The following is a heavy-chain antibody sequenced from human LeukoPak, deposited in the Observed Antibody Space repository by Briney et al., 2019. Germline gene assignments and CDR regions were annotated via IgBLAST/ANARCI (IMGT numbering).Heavy chain of an antibody. CDR1: GFTFDDYA. V-gene: IGHV3-9*01. CDR2: ISWNSGSI. Sequence: SGGSLRLSCAASGFTFDDYAMHWVRQAPGKGLEWVSGISWNSGSIGYADSVKGRFTISRDNAKNSLYLQMNSLRAEDTALYYCAKASGWIQLWLPLDYWGQGTLVTVSS. CDR3: AKASGWIQLWLPLDY. D-gene: IGHD5-18*01. J-gene: IGHJ4*02.